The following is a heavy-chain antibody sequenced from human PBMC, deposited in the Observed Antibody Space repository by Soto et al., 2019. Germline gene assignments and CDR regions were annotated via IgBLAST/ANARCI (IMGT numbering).Heavy chain of an antibody. V-gene: IGHV4-59*01. Sequence: TLSLTCTVSGGSISSYYWSWIRQPPGKGLEWIGYIYYSGSTNYNPSLKSRVTISVDTSKNQFSLKLSSVTAADTAVYYCARXXVVSYYYYYYYMDVXGXGXTVXVSS. J-gene: IGHJ6*03. D-gene: IGHD2-15*01. CDR3: ARXXVVSYYYYYYYMDV. CDR2: IYYSGST. CDR1: GGSISSYY.